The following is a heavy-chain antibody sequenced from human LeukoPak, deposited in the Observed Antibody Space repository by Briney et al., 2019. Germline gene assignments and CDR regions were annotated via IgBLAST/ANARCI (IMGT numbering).Heavy chain of an antibody. CDR3: ARVTLRYDSGSLYY. V-gene: IGHV1-2*02. J-gene: IGHJ4*02. CDR2: INPNSGGT. D-gene: IGHD3-10*01. Sequence: GASVKVSCKASGYTFTGYYMHWVRQAPGQGLEWMGWINPNSGGTNYAQKFQGRVTMTRDTSISTAYMELSRLRSDDTAAYYCARVTLRYDSGSLYYWGQGTLVTVSS. CDR1: GYTFTGYY.